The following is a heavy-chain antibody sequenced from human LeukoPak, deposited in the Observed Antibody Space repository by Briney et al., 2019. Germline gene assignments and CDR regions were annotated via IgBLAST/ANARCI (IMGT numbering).Heavy chain of an antibody. Sequence: SETLSLTCTVSGGSISSGSYYWSWLRQPAGKGLEWIGRIYTSGSTNYNPSLKSRVTISVDTSKNQFSLKLSSVTAADTAVYYCARAGGSSRPTGYMDVWGKGTTVTVSS. D-gene: IGHD3-16*01. J-gene: IGHJ6*03. CDR1: GGSISSGSYY. CDR2: IYTSGST. V-gene: IGHV4-61*02. CDR3: ARAGGSSRPTGYMDV.